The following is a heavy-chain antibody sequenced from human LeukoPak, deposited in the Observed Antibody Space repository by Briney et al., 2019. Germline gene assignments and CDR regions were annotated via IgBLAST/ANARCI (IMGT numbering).Heavy chain of an antibody. D-gene: IGHD1-26*01. CDR2: ISSSGSTI. J-gene: IGHJ5*02. CDR1: GFTFSDYY. Sequence: PGGSLRLSCAASGFTFSDYYMSWIRQAPGKGLEWVSYISSSGSTIYYADSVRGRFTISRDNAKNSLYLQMNSLRAEDTAVYYCARAPKFRLVGVPKGPFDPWGQGTLVTVSS. V-gene: IGHV3-11*01. CDR3: ARAPKFRLVGVPKGPFDP.